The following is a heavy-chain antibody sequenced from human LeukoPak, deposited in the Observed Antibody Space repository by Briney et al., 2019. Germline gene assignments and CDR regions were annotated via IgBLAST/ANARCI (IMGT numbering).Heavy chain of an antibody. CDR3: ARDRAGYLNWFDP. CDR2: MYMSGAT. J-gene: IGHJ5*02. Sequence: SETLSLTCTVSGGTISNYYWSWIRQPAGKGLECIGRMYMSGATNFNPSLKSRVTMSVDKSKNQFFLKLTSVTAADTAVYYCARDRAGYLNWFDPWGQGALVTVSS. CDR1: GGTISNYY. D-gene: IGHD2-15*01. V-gene: IGHV4-4*07.